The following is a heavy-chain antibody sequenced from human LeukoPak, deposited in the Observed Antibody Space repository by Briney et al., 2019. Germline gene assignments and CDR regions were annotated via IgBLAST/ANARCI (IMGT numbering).Heavy chain of an antibody. CDR2: ISYDGSNK. J-gene: IGHJ4*02. CDR3: AKGWRGFDY. CDR1: GFTFSSFG. Sequence: PGGSLRLSCAASGFTFSSFGMHWVRQAPGKGLEWVAVISYDGSNKYYADSVKGRFTISRDNSKNTLYLQMNSLRAEDTAVYYCAKGWRGFDYWGQGTLVTVSS. D-gene: IGHD5-24*01. V-gene: IGHV3-30*18.